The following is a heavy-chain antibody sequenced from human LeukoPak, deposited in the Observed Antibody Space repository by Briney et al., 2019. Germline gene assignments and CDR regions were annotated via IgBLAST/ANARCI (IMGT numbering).Heavy chain of an antibody. CDR2: ISSSSSYI. J-gene: IGHJ4*02. V-gene: IGHV3-21*01. CDR3: ARFQYSSSWIDY. Sequence: GGSLRLSCAASGFTFSSYSMNWVRQAPGKGLEWVSSISSSSSYIYYADSVKGRFTISRDNAKNSLYLQMNSLRAEGTAVYYCARFQYSSSWIDYWGQGTLVTVSS. CDR1: GFTFSSYS. D-gene: IGHD6-13*01.